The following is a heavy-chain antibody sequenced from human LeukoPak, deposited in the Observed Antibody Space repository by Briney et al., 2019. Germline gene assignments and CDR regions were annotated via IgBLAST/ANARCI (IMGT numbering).Heavy chain of an antibody. D-gene: IGHD3-10*02. CDR2: IKKDGSEK. CDR1: EFTFSTYW. V-gene: IGHV3-7*01. J-gene: IGHJ4*02. CDR3: ASFNYDLGCLDY. Sequence: GGSLRLSCAASEFTFSTYWMSWVRQAAGKGLEWVANIKKDGSEKYYVDSVKGRFTVSRDNAKNTLYLQMDSLRAEDTAVYSCASFNYDLGCLDYWGQGTLVTVSS.